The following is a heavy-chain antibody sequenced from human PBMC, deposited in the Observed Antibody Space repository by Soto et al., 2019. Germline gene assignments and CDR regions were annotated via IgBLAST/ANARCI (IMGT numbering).Heavy chain of an antibody. CDR3: VDCGRGHEYFQN. CDR1: GFTFSRNT. J-gene: IGHJ1*01. D-gene: IGHD2-15*01. Sequence: VQLVESGGGLVKPGGSLRLSCAASGFTFSRNTMNWVRQAPGKGLEWVSSITGTLSHIYYADSVKGRFTISRDNAKNSLYLHMNSLRAEDTAVYYCVDCGRGHEYFQNWGQGTLVTVSS. V-gene: IGHV3-21*01. CDR2: ITGTLSHI.